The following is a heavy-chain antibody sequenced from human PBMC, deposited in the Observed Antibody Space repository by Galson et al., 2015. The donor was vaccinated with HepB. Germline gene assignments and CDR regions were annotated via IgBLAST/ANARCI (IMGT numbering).Heavy chain of an antibody. V-gene: IGHV3-72*01. D-gene: IGHD1-26*01. J-gene: IGHJ4*02. Sequence: SLRLSCAASGFTLNDHYMDRVRQAPGKGLEWVARTRDKGRSYTTEFAASVKGRFTISRDDSQNSMYLQMNTLETEDTAVYYCARSGSYGPLTYWGQGTPVTVSS. CDR2: TRDKGRSYTT. CDR1: GFTLNDHY. CDR3: ARSGSYGPLTY.